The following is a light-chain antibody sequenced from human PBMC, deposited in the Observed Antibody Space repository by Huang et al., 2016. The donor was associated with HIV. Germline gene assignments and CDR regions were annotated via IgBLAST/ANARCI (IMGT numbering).Light chain of an antibody. J-gene: IGKJ1*01. V-gene: IGKV1-39*01. CDR2: AAS. CDR1: ENIRKY. CDR3: QQSYNAPRT. Sequence: DIQMTQSPSSLSAFVGDKVTITCRASENIRKYLNWYQQKPGKAPNLLLYAASSLQIGVPSRFSGSGTGTDFNLTINSLQPEDYATYFCQQSYNAPRTFGQGTKVEIK.